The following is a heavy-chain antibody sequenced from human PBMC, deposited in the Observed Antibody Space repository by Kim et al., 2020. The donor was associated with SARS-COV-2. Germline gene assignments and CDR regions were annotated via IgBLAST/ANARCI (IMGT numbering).Heavy chain of an antibody. D-gene: IGHD1-26*01. V-gene: IGHV3-7*03. Sequence: GGSLRLSCEASGFTFSSYWMSWVRQAPGKGLEWVANIYQDGSEKYYVDSVKGRFTISRDNAKNSLYLQMNSLRAEDTAVYYCARDRVALTLMGVMGYYYYGMDVWGQGTTVTVSS. CDR1: GFTFSSYW. J-gene: IGHJ6*02. CDR3: ARDRVALTLMGVMGYYYYGMDV. CDR2: IYQDGSEK.